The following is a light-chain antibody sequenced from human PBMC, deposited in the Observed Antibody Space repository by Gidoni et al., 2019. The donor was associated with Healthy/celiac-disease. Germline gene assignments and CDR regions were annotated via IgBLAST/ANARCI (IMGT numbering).Light chain of an antibody. Sequence: EIVLTQSPGTLSLSPGERATLSCRASQSVSSSYLAWYQQKPGQAPRLLIYGASSSATGIPDRFSGSGSGTDFTLTISRLEPEDFAVYYCQQYGSSPNSFXPXTKVDIK. CDR1: QSVSSSY. J-gene: IGKJ3*01. CDR2: GAS. CDR3: QQYGSSPNS. V-gene: IGKV3-20*01.